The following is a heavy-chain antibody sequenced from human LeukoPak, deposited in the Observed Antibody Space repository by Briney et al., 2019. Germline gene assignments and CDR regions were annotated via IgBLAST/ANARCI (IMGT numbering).Heavy chain of an antibody. D-gene: IGHD2-15*01. CDR2: IYYSGST. J-gene: IGHJ4*02. CDR1: GGSISSYY. V-gene: IGHV4-59*12. CDR3: ARDPTVVVAAAYFDY. Sequence: SETLSLTCTVSGGSISSYYWSWIRQPPGKGLEWIGYIYYSGSTNYNPSLKSRVTISVDTSKNQFSLKLSSVTAADTAVYYCARDPTVVVAAAYFDYWGQGTLVTVSS.